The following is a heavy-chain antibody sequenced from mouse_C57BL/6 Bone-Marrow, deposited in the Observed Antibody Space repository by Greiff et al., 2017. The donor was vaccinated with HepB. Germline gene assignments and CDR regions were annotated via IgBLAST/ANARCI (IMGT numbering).Heavy chain of an antibody. D-gene: IGHD2-4*01. CDR2: IDPEDGDT. Sequence: VQLQQSGAELVRPGASVKLSCTASGFNIKDYYMHWVKQRPEQGLEWIGRIDPEDGDTEYAPKFQGKATMTADTSSNTAYLQLSSLTSGDTAVYYCTEGLRRGFAYWGQGTLVTVSA. CDR3: TEGLRRGFAY. V-gene: IGHV14-1*01. J-gene: IGHJ3*01. CDR1: GFNIKDYY.